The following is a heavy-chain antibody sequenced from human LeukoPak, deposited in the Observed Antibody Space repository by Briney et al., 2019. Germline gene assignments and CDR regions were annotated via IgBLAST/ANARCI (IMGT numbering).Heavy chain of an antibody. CDR1: GFTFSGSA. CDR2: IRSKANSYAT. CDR3: TALGIAAAGMDY. J-gene: IGHJ4*02. D-gene: IGHD6-13*01. V-gene: IGHV3-73*01. Sequence: GGSLRLSCAASGFTFSGSAIHWVRQASGKGLEWLGRIRSKANSYATAYGASVEGRFTISRDDSKNTAYLQMNSLITADTAVYFCTALGIAAAGMDYWGQGTLVTVSS.